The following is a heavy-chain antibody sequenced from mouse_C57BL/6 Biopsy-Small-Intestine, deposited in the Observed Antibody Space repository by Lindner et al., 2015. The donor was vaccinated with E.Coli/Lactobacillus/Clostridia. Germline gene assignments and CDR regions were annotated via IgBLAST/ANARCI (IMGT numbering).Heavy chain of an antibody. V-gene: IGHV1-81*01. CDR2: IIPMFGTA. Sequence: SVKVSCKASGGTFSSYAITWVRQAPGQGLEWMGGIIPMFGTANYAQKFQGRVTITADEFRSTAYMELSSLRSEDTAVYYCAREDSGWSQAFHIWGQGTMVTVSS. D-gene: IGHD3-3*01. CDR3: AREDSGWSQAFHI. CDR1: GGTFSSYA. J-gene: IGHJ3*01.